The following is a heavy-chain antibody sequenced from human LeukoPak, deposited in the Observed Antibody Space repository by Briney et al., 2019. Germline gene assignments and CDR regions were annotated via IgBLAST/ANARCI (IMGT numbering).Heavy chain of an antibody. CDR1: GFTFGTFA. CDR2: IFPSGGEI. J-gene: IGHJ4*02. V-gene: IGHV3-23*01. D-gene: IGHD2/OR15-2a*01. Sequence: GGSLRLSCEASGFTFGTFAMIWVRQPPGKGLEWVSSIFPSGGEIHYADSVRGRFTISRDNSKSTLSLQMNSLRAEDTAIYYCATYRQVLLPLESWGQGTLVTVSS. CDR3: ATYRQVLLPLES.